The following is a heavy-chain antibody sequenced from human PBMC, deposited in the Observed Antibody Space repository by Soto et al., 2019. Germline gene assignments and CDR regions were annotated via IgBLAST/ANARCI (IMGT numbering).Heavy chain of an antibody. CDR3: DRCLGSGDY. V-gene: IGHV1-46*03. CDR2: INPNGGST. Sequence: QVQLVQSGAEVKKPGASVKVSCKASGYTLTNFYIHWVRQAPGQGLEWMGIINPNGGSTNYAHNFQGRVTRTRDTSTSTVDMNLGSLGSEDTAVYCCDRCLGSGDYWGRGTLCTVPS. J-gene: IGHJ4*02. D-gene: IGHD6-25*01. CDR1: GYTLTNFY.